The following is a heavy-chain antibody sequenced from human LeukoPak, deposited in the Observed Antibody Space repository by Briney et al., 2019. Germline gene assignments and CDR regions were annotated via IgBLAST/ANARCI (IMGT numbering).Heavy chain of an antibody. V-gene: IGHV3-23*01. CDR1: GFTFSSYG. Sequence: GGSLRLSCAASGFTFSSYGMSGVRRAPGEGLEEVSANSCSGGSTYYADSVKGRFTISRDNSKNSLYLQMNTLRAEDTAVYYCARGTMFPYYFDYWGQGTLVTVSS. J-gene: IGHJ4*02. CDR2: NSCSGGST. D-gene: IGHD3-10*02. CDR3: ARGTMFPYYFDY.